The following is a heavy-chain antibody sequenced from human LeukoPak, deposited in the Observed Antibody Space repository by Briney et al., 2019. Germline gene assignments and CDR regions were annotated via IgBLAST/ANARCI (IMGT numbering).Heavy chain of an antibody. J-gene: IGHJ3*02. D-gene: IGHD3-10*01. Sequence: PSETLSRTCAVYGGSFSGYYWSWIRQPPGKGLEWIGEINHSGSTNYNPSLKSRVTISVDTSKNQFSLKLSSVTAADTAVYYCARVRSGSGAFDIWGQGTMVTVSS. V-gene: IGHV4-34*01. CDR3: ARVRSGSGAFDI. CDR1: GGSFSGYY. CDR2: INHSGST.